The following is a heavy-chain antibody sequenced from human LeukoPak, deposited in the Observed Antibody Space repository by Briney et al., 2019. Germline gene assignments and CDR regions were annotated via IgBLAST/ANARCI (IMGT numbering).Heavy chain of an antibody. Sequence: SETLSLTCTVSGGSISSNSWSWIRQTAGKGLEWIGRLSNSGTTDYNASLKSRVTVSADTSKNQFSLQLRFVTAADTAVYYCARARNFSGYYLGSFDSWGQGTLVSVSS. CDR2: LSNSGTT. CDR1: GGSISSNS. V-gene: IGHV4-4*07. D-gene: IGHD3-22*01. CDR3: ARARNFSGYYLGSFDS. J-gene: IGHJ4*02.